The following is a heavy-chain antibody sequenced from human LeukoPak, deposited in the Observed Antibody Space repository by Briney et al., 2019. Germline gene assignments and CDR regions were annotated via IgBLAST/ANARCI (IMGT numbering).Heavy chain of an antibody. CDR1: GYTFTGYY. D-gene: IGHD5-24*01. J-gene: IGHJ4*02. V-gene: IGHV1-2*02. CDR2: INPNSGGT. CDR3: ARDRYGDGFAHLDY. Sequence: VASVKVSCKASGYTFTGYYMHWVRQAPGQGLEWMGWINPNSGGTNYAQDFHGRVTMTRDTSISTAYMELSRLRSDDTAVYYCARDRYGDGFAHLDYWGQGALVTVSS.